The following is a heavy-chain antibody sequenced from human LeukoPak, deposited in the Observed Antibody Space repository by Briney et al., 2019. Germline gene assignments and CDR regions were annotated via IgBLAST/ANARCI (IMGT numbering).Heavy chain of an antibody. Sequence: SETLSLTCTVSGDSISSSSYYWSWIRQPPGKGLEWIGEINHSGSTNYNPSLKSRLTISVDTSKNQFSLKLSSVTAADTAVYFCARGRSLLWFGKLSGDQYWFDPWGQGTLVTVSS. D-gene: IGHD3-10*01. CDR2: INHSGST. V-gene: IGHV4-39*07. CDR3: ARGRSLLWFGKLSGDQYWFDP. J-gene: IGHJ5*02. CDR1: GDSISSSSYY.